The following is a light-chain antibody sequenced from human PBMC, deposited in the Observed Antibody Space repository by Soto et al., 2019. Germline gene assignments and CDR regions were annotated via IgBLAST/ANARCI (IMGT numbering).Light chain of an antibody. V-gene: IGKV3-11*01. CDR3: TQRSHWPLLWT. CDR2: DAS. J-gene: IGKJ4*01. CDR1: QSVSSS. Sequence: EIVLTQSPATLSLSPGERATLSCRASQSVSSSLAWYQQKPGQAPRLLIYDASNRAAGIPARFSGSGSGTDFTLTISSLETEDFAVYYCTQRSHWPLLWTFGGGTKVEIK.